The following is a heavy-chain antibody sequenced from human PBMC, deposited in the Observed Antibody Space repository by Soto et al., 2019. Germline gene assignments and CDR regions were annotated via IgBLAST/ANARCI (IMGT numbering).Heavy chain of an antibody. Sequence: EVQLLEAGGRVVQPGGSLRLSCAASGFIFNNYAMTWVRQAPGKGLEWVSAVSGTGNNIYYAGSVKGRFTISRDISNNTVFLQMNSLGAEDTAVYYCAKKGGNRGDQAWYFDLWGRGTLVTVSS. CDR2: VSGTGNNI. CDR3: AKKGGNRGDQAWYFDL. J-gene: IGHJ2*01. V-gene: IGHV3-23*01. CDR1: GFIFNNYA. D-gene: IGHD2-21*02.